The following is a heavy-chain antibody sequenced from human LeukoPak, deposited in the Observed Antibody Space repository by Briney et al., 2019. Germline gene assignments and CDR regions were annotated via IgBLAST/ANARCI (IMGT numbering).Heavy chain of an antibody. V-gene: IGHV4-59*08. CDR2: IYYSGST. Sequence: PSETLSLTCSVSGGSINNYYWSWIRQPPGKGLEWIGYIYYSGSTNYNPSLKSRVTISVDTSKNQFSLKLSSVTAADTAVYYCASGWYFDYWGQGTLVTVSS. CDR3: ASGWYFDY. J-gene: IGHJ4*02. CDR1: GGSINNYY. D-gene: IGHD6-19*01.